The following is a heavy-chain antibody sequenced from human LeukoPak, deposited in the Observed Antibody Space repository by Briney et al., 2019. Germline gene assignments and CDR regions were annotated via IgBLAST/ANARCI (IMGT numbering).Heavy chain of an antibody. CDR2: IKSDGSTT. D-gene: IGHD5-18*01. CDR1: GFTFSSYW. V-gene: IGHV3-74*01. Sequence: GGSLRLSCAASGFTFSSYWMHWVRQAPGKGLVWVSRIKSDGSTTTYADSVKGRFTISGDNVKNTLYLQMNSLRAEDTAVYYCARVVDTHFDYWGQGALVTVSS. J-gene: IGHJ4*02. CDR3: ARVVDTHFDY.